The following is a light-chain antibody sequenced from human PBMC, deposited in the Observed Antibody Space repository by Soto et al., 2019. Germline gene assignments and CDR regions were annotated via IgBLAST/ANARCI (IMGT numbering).Light chain of an antibody. V-gene: IGLV2-8*01. CDR1: SSNVGGYNY. Sequence: QSALTQPPSASGSPGQSVTISCTGPSSNVGGYNYFSWYQQHPGKAPKLMIYEVSKRPSGVPDRFSGSKSGNTASLTVSGLQAEDEADYYCNSYAGSNNWVFGGGTKVTVL. CDR2: EVS. J-gene: IGLJ3*02. CDR3: NSYAGSNNWV.